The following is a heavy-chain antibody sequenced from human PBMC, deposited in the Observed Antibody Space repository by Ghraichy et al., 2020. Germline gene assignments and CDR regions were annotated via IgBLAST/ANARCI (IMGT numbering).Heavy chain of an antibody. CDR1: GGSFSGYY. J-gene: IGHJ6*02. D-gene: IGHD3-3*01. Sequence: SETLSLTCAVYGGSFSGYYWSWIRQPPGKGLEWIGEINHSGSTNYNPSLKSRVTISVDTSKNQFSLKLTSVTAADTAVYYCARNSPNYYDFWSDYLYRDYYGMDVWGQGTTVTVSS. V-gene: IGHV4-34*01. CDR3: ARNSPNYYDFWSDYLYRDYYGMDV. CDR2: INHSGST.